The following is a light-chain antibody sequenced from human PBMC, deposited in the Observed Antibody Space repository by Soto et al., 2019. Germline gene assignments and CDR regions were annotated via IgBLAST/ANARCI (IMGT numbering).Light chain of an antibody. V-gene: IGKV1-5*03. CDR2: KAS. Sequence: DIQMTHSPSTLSASVGDRVTITCRASQTIDSWLAWYQQRPGKPPNLLIYKASTLASGVPSRFSGSGSGTEFTLTINSLQPDDFATYYCQQYHIYSGTFGQGTKVEIK. J-gene: IGKJ1*01. CDR1: QTIDSW. CDR3: QQYHIYSGT.